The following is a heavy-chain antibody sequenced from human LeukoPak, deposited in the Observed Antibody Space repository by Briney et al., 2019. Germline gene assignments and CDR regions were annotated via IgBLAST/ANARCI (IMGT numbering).Heavy chain of an antibody. CDR3: ARDGAYCGGDCYSANY. CDR1: GGSISSSSYY. J-gene: IGHJ4*02. D-gene: IGHD2-21*02. CDR2: IYYSGST. Sequence: SETLSLTCTVSGGSISSSSYYWGWIRQPPGKGLEWIGSIYYSGSTYYNPSLKSRVTISVDTSKNQFSLKLSSVTAADTAVYYCARDGAYCGGDCYSANYWAQGTLVTVSS. V-gene: IGHV4-39*07.